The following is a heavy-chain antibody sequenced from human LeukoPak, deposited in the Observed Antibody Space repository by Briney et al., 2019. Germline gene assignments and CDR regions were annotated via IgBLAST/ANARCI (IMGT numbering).Heavy chain of an antibody. D-gene: IGHD5-12*01. CDR2: ISYDGSNK. V-gene: IGHV3-30*03. J-gene: IGHJ4*02. Sequence: GGSLRFSCVTSGFTFRSFGMHWVRQAPGKGLEWVALISYDGSNKYYVDSVKGRFTISRDNSKNTLYLQMNSLRAEDTAVYYCARDPGSGYEEHFDYWGQGTLVTVSS. CDR3: ARDPGSGYEEHFDY. CDR1: GFTFRSFG.